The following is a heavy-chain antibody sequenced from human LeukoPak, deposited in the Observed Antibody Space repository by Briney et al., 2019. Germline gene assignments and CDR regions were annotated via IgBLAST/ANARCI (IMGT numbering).Heavy chain of an antibody. J-gene: IGHJ3*02. CDR3: ARGARAVELELRAAFDI. D-gene: IGHD1-7*01. Sequence: GGSLRLSCAASGFTFSSYSMNWVRQAPGKGLEWVSYISSSGSTIYYADSVKGRFTISRDNAKNSLYLQMNSLRAEDTAVYYCARGARAVELELRAAFDIWGQGTMVTVSS. CDR2: ISSSGSTI. V-gene: IGHV3-48*04. CDR1: GFTFSSYS.